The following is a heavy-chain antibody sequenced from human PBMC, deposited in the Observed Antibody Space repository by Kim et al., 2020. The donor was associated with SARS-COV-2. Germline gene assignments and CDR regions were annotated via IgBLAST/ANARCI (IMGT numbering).Heavy chain of an antibody. D-gene: IGHD2-2*02. Sequence: SETLSLTCAVYGGSFSGYYWSWIRQPPGKGLEWIGEINHSGSTNYNPSLKSRVTISVDTSKNQFSLKLSSVTAADTAVYYCARGVGYCSSTSCYNADYYYYYMDVWGKGTTVTVSS. CDR1: GGSFSGYY. J-gene: IGHJ6*03. CDR2: INHSGST. V-gene: IGHV4-34*01. CDR3: ARGVGYCSSTSCYNADYYYYYMDV.